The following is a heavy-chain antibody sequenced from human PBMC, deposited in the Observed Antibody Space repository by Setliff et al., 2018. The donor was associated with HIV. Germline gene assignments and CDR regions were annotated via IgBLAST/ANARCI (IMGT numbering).Heavy chain of an antibody. D-gene: IGHD3-22*01. V-gene: IGHV1-69*13. Sequence: SVKVSCKASGVTFNYSFITWVRQAPGQGLEWMGGVVPTIHEATYAQKFQGRVTITADESATTVYMEMSGLTSEDTAIYYRARGADASGYFYREYFQHWGQGTLVTVS. CDR2: VVPTIHEA. J-gene: IGHJ1*01. CDR1: GVTFNYSF. CDR3: ARGADASGYFYREYFQH.